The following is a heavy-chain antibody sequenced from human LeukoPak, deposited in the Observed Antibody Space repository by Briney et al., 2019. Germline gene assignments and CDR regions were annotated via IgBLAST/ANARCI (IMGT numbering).Heavy chain of an antibody. D-gene: IGHD2-21*01. V-gene: IGHV1-3*01. CDR2: INAGNGHT. CDR3: ARGIWSARTVDYYLDY. J-gene: IGHJ4*02. CDR1: GYTFSNYA. Sequence: VASVNVSCKASGYTFSNYAIHWVRQAPGQRFEWMGWINAGNGHTKYSQNFQGRVTITRDSSASTVYMELNSPTSEDTAVYYCARGIWSARTVDYYLDYWGQGTLVTVSS.